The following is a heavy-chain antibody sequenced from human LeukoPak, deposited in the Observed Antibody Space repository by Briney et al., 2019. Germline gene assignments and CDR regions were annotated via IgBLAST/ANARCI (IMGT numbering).Heavy chain of an antibody. CDR1: GYTFTDYY. CDR3: ARGTIVVSDYYYMDV. D-gene: IGHD2-2*01. Sequence: SVKVSCKVSGYTFTDYYMHWVQQAPGQGLEWMGRIIPILGIANYAQKFQGRVTITADKSTSTAYLELSSLRSEDTAVYYCARGTIVVSDYYYMDVWGKGTTVTVSS. CDR2: IIPILGIA. V-gene: IGHV1-69*04. J-gene: IGHJ6*03.